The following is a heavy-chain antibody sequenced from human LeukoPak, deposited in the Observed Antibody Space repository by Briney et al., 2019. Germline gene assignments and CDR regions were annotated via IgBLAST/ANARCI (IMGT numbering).Heavy chain of an antibody. V-gene: IGHV4-31*03. D-gene: IGHD3-10*01. CDR1: GGSISSDGYY. CDR3: ARNPLTMVRGVVRPYYFDY. CDR2: IYYSGST. J-gene: IGHJ4*02. Sequence: SQTLSLTCTVSGGSISSDGYYWSWIRQHPGKGLEWIGYIYYSGSTYYNPSLKSRVTISVDTSKNQFSLKLSSVTAADTAVYYCARNPLTMVRGVVRPYYFDYWGQGTLVTVSS.